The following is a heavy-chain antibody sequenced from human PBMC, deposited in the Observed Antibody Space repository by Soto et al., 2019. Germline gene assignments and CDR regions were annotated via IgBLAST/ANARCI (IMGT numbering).Heavy chain of an antibody. D-gene: IGHD2-2*01. V-gene: IGHV4-39*01. J-gene: IGHJ6*02. CDR1: GGSISSSNYY. CDR3: AELAGYCSGTSCYGTYAMDV. Sequence: QLQLQESGPGLVKPSETLSLTCTVSGGSISSSNYYWGWIRQPPGKGLEWIGSITYSGNTYYNPSLQSRVTISVDTSKNQFSLELSSVTAADTAVYYCAELAGYCSGTSCYGTYAMDVWGQGTTVTVSS. CDR2: ITYSGNT.